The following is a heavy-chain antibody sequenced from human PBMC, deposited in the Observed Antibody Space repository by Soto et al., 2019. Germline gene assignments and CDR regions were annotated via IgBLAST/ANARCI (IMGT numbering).Heavy chain of an antibody. V-gene: IGHV4-34*01. J-gene: IGHJ5*02. CDR3: ARTPTRATSAWLDP. CDR2: IHLSGRV. CDR1: GGSFSDYY. Sequence: QVQLQQWGSGLLKPSETLFLTCAIYGGSFSDYYWHWIRQSPGKGLEWIGEIHLSGRVNFTPSLKSRTSLSMDTSRNQFFSPLRSVTAPDTAVYFCARTPTRATSAWLDPWGRGHLVTVSS.